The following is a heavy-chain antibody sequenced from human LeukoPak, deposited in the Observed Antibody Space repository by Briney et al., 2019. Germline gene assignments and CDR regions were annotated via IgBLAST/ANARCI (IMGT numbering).Heavy chain of an antibody. V-gene: IGHV4-59*08. CDR1: GGSISSYY. D-gene: IGHD6-13*01. CDR3: ARHVGPIAAAGLNWFDP. CDR2: IYYSGST. J-gene: IGHJ5*02. Sequence: SETLSLTCTVSGGSISSYYWSWIRQPPGKGLEWIGYIYYSGSTNYNPSLKSRVTISVDTSKNQFSLKLSSVTAADTAVYYCARHVGPIAAAGLNWFDPWGQGTLVTVSS.